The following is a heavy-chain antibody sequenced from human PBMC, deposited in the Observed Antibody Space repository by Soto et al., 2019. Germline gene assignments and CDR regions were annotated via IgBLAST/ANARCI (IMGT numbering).Heavy chain of an antibody. CDR3: AKALKRGGYDFWSGYDYNWFDP. Sequence: QVQLVESGGGVVQPGRSLRLSCAASGFTFSSYGMHWVRQAPGKGLEWVAVISYDGSNKYYADSVKGRFTISRDNSKNTLYLQMNGLGGEDAAVYYCAKALKRGGYDFWSGYDYNWFDPWGQGTLVTVSS. CDR2: ISYDGSNK. D-gene: IGHD3-3*01. CDR1: GFTFSSYG. V-gene: IGHV3-30*18. J-gene: IGHJ5*02.